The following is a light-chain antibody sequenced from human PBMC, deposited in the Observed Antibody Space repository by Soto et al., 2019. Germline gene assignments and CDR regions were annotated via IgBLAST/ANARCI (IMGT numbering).Light chain of an antibody. CDR2: DAS. CDR3: QQYNNWPRT. V-gene: IGKV3-15*01. CDR1: QSVNSN. Sequence: EIVMTQSPATLSVSPGERATLSCRASQSVNSNLAWFQQKPGQAPRLLIYDASTRATGIPARFSGSGSGTEFTVTISSLQSEDFAAYYCQQYNNWPRTFGQGTKVEIK. J-gene: IGKJ1*01.